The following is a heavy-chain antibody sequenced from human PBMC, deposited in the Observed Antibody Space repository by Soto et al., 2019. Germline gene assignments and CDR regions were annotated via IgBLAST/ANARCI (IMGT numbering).Heavy chain of an antibody. CDR3: ARVADGMDV. Sequence: QVQLQESGPGLVKPSGTLSLTCVVSGGSISSNWWSWVRQPPGKGLEWIGEISHVGSTNYNPSLMSPVTISVDKSKNQSSLNLNSVTAADTAVYYCARVADGMDVWGRATTVTVSS. J-gene: IGHJ6*02. V-gene: IGHV4-4*02. CDR1: GGSISSNW. CDR2: ISHVGST. D-gene: IGHD6-19*01.